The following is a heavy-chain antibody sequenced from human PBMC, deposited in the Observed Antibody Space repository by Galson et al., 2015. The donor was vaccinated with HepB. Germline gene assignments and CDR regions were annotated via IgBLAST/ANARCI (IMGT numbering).Heavy chain of an antibody. J-gene: IGHJ6*02. V-gene: IGHV3-21*01. Sequence: SLRLSCAASGFTFSSYSMNWVRQAPGKGLEWVSSISSSSSYIYYADSVKGRFTISRDNAKNSLYLQMNSLRAEDTAVYYCARGGSNSGYDSVYYYYGMDVWGQGTTVTVSS. CDR3: ARGGSNSGYDSVYYYYGMDV. CDR2: ISSSSSYI. D-gene: IGHD5-12*01. CDR1: GFTFSSYS.